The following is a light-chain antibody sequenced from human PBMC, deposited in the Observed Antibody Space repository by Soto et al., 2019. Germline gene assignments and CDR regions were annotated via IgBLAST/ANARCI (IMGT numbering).Light chain of an antibody. CDR1: QSVTTNY. CDR2: GAS. Sequence: DNVLTQSPGTLSLSPGERAPLSCMAIQSVTTNYFAWYQQKPGQAPRLLVYGASSRATGIPDRFSVSGSGTDSTLTISRLETEDFAVDSCHQYGASPRHGSSPLPFGGGTKVEIK. V-gene: IGKV3-20*01. CDR3: HQYGASPRHGSSPLP. J-gene: IGKJ4*01.